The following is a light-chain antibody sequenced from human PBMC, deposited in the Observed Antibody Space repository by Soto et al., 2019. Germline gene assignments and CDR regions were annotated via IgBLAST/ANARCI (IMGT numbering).Light chain of an antibody. V-gene: IGKV4-1*01. CDR1: QRVLYSSNKKKY. CDR2: WAS. CDR3: QQYTGPWT. J-gene: IGKJ1*01. Sequence: DIVMTQSPDSLAVSLGVSSTINCKSSQRVLYSSNKKKYLAWYQQKPGQPPKLLIYWASTRESGVPDRFSGSGSGTDFTLTISSLQAEDVAVYYCQQYTGPWTFGQGTKVEIK.